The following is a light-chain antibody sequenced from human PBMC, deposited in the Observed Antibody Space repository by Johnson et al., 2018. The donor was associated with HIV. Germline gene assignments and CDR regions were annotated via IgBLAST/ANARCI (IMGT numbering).Light chain of an antibody. V-gene: IGLV1-51*02. CDR2: EKN. CDR1: SSDMGNYA. CDR3: ATWDSSLGAHYV. J-gene: IGLJ1*01. Sequence: QSVLTQPPSVSAAPGQKVTISCSGSSSDMGNYAVSWYQQLPGTAPKLLIYEKNKRPSGIPDRFSASKSGTSATLDITGLQTGDEADYYCATWDSSLGAHYVFGTGTKVTVL.